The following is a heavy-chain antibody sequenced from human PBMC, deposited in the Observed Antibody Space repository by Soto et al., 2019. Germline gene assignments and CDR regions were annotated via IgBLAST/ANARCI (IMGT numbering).Heavy chain of an antibody. V-gene: IGHV3-30-3*01. Sequence: LRLSCAASGFTFIPYTMHWVRQTPVKGLEWVAVISNDGDDKDYADSVKGRFTVSRDNSKSTLYLKMSSLRAEDTAVYYCARGPDGFHPLSNNWFELRAQGPPXTV. CDR1: GFTFIPYT. CDR2: ISNDGDDK. CDR3: ARGPDGFHPLSNNWFEL. J-gene: IGHJ5*02. D-gene: IGHD3-10*01.